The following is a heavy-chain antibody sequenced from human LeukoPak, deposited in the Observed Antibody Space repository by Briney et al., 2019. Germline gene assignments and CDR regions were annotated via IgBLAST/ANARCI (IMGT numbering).Heavy chain of an antibody. Sequence: PSETLSLACTVSGGSVSSGSYYWSWIRQPPGKGLEWIGYIYYSGSTNYNPSLKSRVTISVDTSKNQFSLKLSSVTAADTAVYXCARATARTYCSGGSCYPLHFDYWGQGTLVTVSS. D-gene: IGHD2-15*01. CDR3: ARATARTYCSGGSCYPLHFDY. CDR1: GGSVSSGSYY. CDR2: IYYSGST. J-gene: IGHJ4*02. V-gene: IGHV4-61*01.